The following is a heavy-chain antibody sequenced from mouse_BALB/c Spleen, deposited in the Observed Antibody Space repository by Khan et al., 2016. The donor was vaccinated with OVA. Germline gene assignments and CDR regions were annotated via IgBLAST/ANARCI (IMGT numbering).Heavy chain of an antibody. Sequence: QMQLEESGAELAKPGASVKMSCKASGYTFTTYWMHWVKQRPGQGLEWIGYFNPTSGYTDYNQKFKDKATLTADKSSSTAYMQLSSLTSDDSAVYYCARDRIDYWGQGTTLTVSS. V-gene: IGHV1-7*01. J-gene: IGHJ2*01. CDR1: GYTFTTYW. CDR2: FNPTSGYT. CDR3: ARDRIDY.